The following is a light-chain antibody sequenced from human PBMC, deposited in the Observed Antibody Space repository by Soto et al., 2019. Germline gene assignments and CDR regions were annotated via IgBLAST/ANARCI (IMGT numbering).Light chain of an antibody. CDR1: QSVSSNY. Sequence: EIVLTQSPGTLSLSPGERGTLSCRASQSVSSNYLAWYQQKPGQAPRLLIYSAFSMATGIPDRFSGSGSGTDFTLTISRLETEDFAVYYCQYYGSSPWTFGQGTKVELK. J-gene: IGKJ1*01. CDR2: SAF. V-gene: IGKV3-20*01. CDR3: QYYGSSPWT.